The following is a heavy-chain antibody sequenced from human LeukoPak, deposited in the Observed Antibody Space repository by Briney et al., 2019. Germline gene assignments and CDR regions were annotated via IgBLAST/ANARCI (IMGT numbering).Heavy chain of an antibody. CDR1: GFTFSTYA. D-gene: IGHD3-10*01. J-gene: IGHJ3*02. V-gene: IGHV3-30*04. CDR2: VSKDGNTK. Sequence: GGSLRLSCVASGFTFSTYAIHWVRQAPGKGLEWVAVVSKDGNTKYYADSVKGRFTISRDNSKNTLYLQMNSLRAEDTSVYYCARGIQPPKYYGSGSDTFDIRGQGTMVTVSS. CDR3: ARGIQPPKYYGSGSDTFDI.